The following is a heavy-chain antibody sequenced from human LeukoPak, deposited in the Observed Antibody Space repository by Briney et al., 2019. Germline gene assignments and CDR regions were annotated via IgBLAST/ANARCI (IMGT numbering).Heavy chain of an antibody. Sequence: GRSLRLSCAASGFTFSSYAMHWVRQAPGKGLEWVAVISYDGSNKYYADSVKGRFTISRDNSKNTLYLQMNSLRAEDTAVYYCAREVGALRFLEWQNGMDVWGQGTTVTVSS. CDR2: ISYDGSNK. D-gene: IGHD3-3*01. J-gene: IGHJ6*02. CDR3: AREVGALRFLEWQNGMDV. CDR1: GFTFSSYA. V-gene: IGHV3-30*04.